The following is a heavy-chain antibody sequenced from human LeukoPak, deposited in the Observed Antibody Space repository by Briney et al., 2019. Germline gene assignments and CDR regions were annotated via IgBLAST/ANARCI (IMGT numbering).Heavy chain of an antibody. CDR2: IYTSGST. J-gene: IGHJ4*02. CDR3: ARLTMVRGVIPYFDY. D-gene: IGHD3-10*01. V-gene: IGHV4-4*07. Sequence: PSETLSLTCTVSGGSISSYYWSRIRQPAGKGLEWIGRIYTSGSTNYNPSLKSRVTMSVDTSKNQFSLKLSSVTAADTAVYYCARLTMVRGVIPYFDYWGQGTPVTVSS. CDR1: GGSISSYY.